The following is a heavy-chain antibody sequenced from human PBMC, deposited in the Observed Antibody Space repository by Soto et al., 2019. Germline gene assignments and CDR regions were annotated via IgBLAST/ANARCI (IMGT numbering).Heavy chain of an antibody. CDR1: GGSLSPYY. V-gene: IGHV4-34*01. D-gene: IGHD2-2*01. CDR2: INHSGNT. Sequence: SETLSLTCAVSGGSLSPYYWSWIRQPPGKGLEWLGEINHSGNTNFNPSLKSRVTMSVDTSRNQFSLKLSSVTAADTAVYYCARAVGRDGSSWHRGAFDYWGQGSLVTVSS. J-gene: IGHJ4*02. CDR3: ARAVGRDGSSWHRGAFDY.